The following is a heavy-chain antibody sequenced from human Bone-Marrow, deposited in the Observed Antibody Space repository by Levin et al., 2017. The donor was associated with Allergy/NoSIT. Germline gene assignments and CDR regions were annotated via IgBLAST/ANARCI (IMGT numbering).Heavy chain of an antibody. Sequence: GGSLRLSCLASGLTVSSTYMTWVRQAPGKGLQWVSNLYGGGLTYYADAVKGRFTTSRDNSENTLYLQKNDLIADDTAIYYCARLGGVEMARIGDACEIWGQGTRVTVAS. CDR2: LYGGGLT. J-gene: IGHJ3*02. V-gene: IGHV3-53*01. D-gene: IGHD5-24*01. CDR1: GLTVSSTY. CDR3: ARLGGVEMARIGDACEI.